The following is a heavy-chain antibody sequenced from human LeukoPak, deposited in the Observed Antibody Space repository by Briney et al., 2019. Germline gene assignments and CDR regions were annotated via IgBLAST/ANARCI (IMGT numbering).Heavy chain of an antibody. V-gene: IGHV6-1*01. CDR1: EDSVPSKSAA. Sequence: SQALSLTCAISEDSVPSKSAAWNWIRQSPSRGLEWLGRSYYRSKWYNAHAVSVKSRITINPDTSKIQFSLQLSSVTPEDTAVYFCARTTFTTFVNWFDPWGKGTLVTVSS. CDR2: SYYRSKWYN. J-gene: IGHJ5*02. D-gene: IGHD1-1*01. CDR3: ARTTFTTFVNWFDP.